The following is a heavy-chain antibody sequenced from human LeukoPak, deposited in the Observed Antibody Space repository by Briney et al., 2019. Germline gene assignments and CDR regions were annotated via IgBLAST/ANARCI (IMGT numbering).Heavy chain of an antibody. D-gene: IGHD6-19*01. Sequence: TSETLSLTCTVSGGSISSYYWSWIRQPPGKGLEWIGYIYYSGSTNYNPSLRSRVTISVDTSKNQFSLKLSSVTAADTAVYYCARTVGAVAGSYYYYMDVWGKGTTVTVSS. V-gene: IGHV4-59*01. J-gene: IGHJ6*03. CDR2: IYYSGST. CDR3: ARTVGAVAGSYYYYMDV. CDR1: GGSISSYY.